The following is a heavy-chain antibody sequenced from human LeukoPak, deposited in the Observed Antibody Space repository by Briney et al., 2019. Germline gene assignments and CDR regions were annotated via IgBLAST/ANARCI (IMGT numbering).Heavy chain of an antibody. D-gene: IGHD2-15*01. J-gene: IGHJ4*02. Sequence: GGPLGFSGAASGFTINSYWLHWVAKAPGKGLVGVSGINTDGSRTSYADSVEGRFSISRDNAKNTLYLQMNSLRAEDTAVYYCARVKLSCSGGSCYGDWGQGTLVTVSS. V-gene: IGHV3-74*01. CDR1: GFTINSYW. CDR2: INTDGSRT. CDR3: ARVKLSCSGGSCYGD.